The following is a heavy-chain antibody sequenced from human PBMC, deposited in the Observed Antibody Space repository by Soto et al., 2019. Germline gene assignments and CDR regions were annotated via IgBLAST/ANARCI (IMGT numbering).Heavy chain of an antibody. CDR2: ISYDGSNK. V-gene: IGHV3-30*18. Sequence: LRLSCAASGFTFSSYGMHLFRQAPGKGLEWVAVISYDGSNKYYADSVKGRFTISRDNSKNTLYLQMNSLRAEDTAVYYCAKDIGCGGDCYYYGMDVWGQGTTVTVSS. D-gene: IGHD2-21*01. CDR1: GFTFSSYG. CDR3: AKDIGCGGDCYYYGMDV. J-gene: IGHJ6*02.